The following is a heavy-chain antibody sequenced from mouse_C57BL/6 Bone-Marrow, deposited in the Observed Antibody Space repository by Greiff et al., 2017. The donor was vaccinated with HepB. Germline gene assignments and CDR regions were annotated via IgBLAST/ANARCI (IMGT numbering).Heavy chain of an antibody. J-gene: IGHJ3*01. V-gene: IGHV1-50*01. CDR2: IDPSDSYT. CDR3: EGQEVTPVTWFAY. CDR1: GYTFTSYW. Sequence: QVQLQQPGAELVKPGASVKLSCKASGYTFTSYWMQWVKQRPGQGLEWIGEIDPSDSYTNYNQKFKGKATLTVDTSSSTAYMQLSSLTSEDSAVYYCEGQEVTPVTWFAYWGEGTLVTVSA. D-gene: IGHD2-2*01.